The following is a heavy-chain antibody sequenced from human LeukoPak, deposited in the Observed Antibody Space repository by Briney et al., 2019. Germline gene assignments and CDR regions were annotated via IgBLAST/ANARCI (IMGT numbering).Heavy chain of an antibody. CDR2: IYYSGST. CDR1: GGPISSYY. CDR3: ARGTSPLNDYGDYLDY. D-gene: IGHD4-17*01. Sequence: SSETLSLTCTVSGGPISSYYWSWIRQPPGKGLEWIGYIYYSGSTNYNPSLKSRVTISVDTSKNQFSLKLSSVTAADTAVYYCARGTSPLNDYGDYLDYWGQGTLVTVSS. V-gene: IGHV4-59*01. J-gene: IGHJ4*02.